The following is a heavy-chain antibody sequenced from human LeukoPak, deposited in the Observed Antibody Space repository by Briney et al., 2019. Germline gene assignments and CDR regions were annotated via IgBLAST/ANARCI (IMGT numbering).Heavy chain of an antibody. CDR2: ISSSSSYI. D-gene: IGHD2-2*01. CDR3: ARDHCSSTSCYVWFDP. Sequence: PGGSLRLSCAASGFTFSSYSMNWVRQAPGKGLEWVSPISSSSSYIHYADSVKGRFTISRDNAKNSLYLQMNSLRAEDTAVYYCARDHCSSTSCYVWFDPWGQGTLVTVSS. J-gene: IGHJ5*02. V-gene: IGHV3-21*01. CDR1: GFTFSSYS.